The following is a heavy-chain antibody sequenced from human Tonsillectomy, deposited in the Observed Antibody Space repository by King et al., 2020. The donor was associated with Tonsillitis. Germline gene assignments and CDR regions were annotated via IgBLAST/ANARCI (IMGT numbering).Heavy chain of an antibody. CDR1: GFTFSYYG. V-gene: IGHV3-33*01. D-gene: IGHD6-25*01. CDR2: IWYDGSRK. J-gene: IGHJ5*02. CDR3: VRSRAEATAGWFDP. Sequence: VQLVESGGGVVEPGRSLRLSCAASGFTFSYYGMQWVRQAPGKGLEWVAVIWYDGSRKYYADSVKGRFTVSRDNSRNTLDLQMDSLRVDDTAVYYCVRSRAEATAGWFDPWCQGTLVIVSS.